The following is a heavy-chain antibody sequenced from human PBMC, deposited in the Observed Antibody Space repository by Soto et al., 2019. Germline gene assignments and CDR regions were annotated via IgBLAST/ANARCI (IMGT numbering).Heavy chain of an antibody. CDR1: GDSVSSNTPA. D-gene: IGHD4-17*01. CDR2: TYYRSKWYN. CDR3: ARDPGPDYAGVFDP. J-gene: IGHJ5*02. V-gene: IGHV6-1*01. Sequence: QVQLQQSGPGLVKPSQTLSLTCAISGDSVSSNTPAWNWIRQSPSRGLEWLGRTYYRSKWYNDYALSVKSRIPISPETSKNQFSLQLNSVTPDDTAVYYCARDPGPDYAGVFDPWGQGTLVTVSS.